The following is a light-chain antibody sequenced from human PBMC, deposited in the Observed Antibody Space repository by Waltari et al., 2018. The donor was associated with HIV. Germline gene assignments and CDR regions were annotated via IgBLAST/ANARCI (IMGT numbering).Light chain of an antibody. CDR2: DVS. Sequence: QSALTQPPSASGSPGQSVTISCAGTSSDIGLYNFVSWYQHHPGKAPKLMISDVSRRPSGVPDRFSGSKSSNTASLTVSGLQADDEATYYCFSYAGNNFLLFGGGTKLTVL. CDR3: FSYAGNNFLL. V-gene: IGLV2-8*01. J-gene: IGLJ2*01. CDR1: SSDIGLYNF.